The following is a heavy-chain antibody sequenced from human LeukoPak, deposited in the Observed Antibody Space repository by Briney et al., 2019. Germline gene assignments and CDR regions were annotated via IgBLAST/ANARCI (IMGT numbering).Heavy chain of an antibody. Sequence: GGSLRLSFAACGFTLSNYAMSWVRQAPGKGPEWVAGISYSSGSIYYSDSVKGRFTISRDNSKNTLYLQMNSLRADDTAVYYCAKDVLRLNYGYFDLWGRGTLVSVSS. V-gene: IGHV3-23*01. CDR3: AKDVLRLNYGYFDL. D-gene: IGHD2-21*02. CDR1: GFTLSNYA. CDR2: ISYSSGSI. J-gene: IGHJ2*01.